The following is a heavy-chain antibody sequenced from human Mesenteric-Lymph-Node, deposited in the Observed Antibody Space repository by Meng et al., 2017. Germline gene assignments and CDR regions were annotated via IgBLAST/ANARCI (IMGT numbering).Heavy chain of an antibody. V-gene: IGHV3-30*01. CDR2: ISYDGSNK. Sequence: GESLKISCAASGFTFSDYYMSWIRQAPGKGLEWVAVISYDGSNKYYADSVKGRFTISRDNSKNTLYLQMNSLRAEDTAVYYCARDLYSSSWLQTLNYYYYYGMDVWGQGTTVTVSS. CDR1: GFTFSDYY. D-gene: IGHD6-13*01. CDR3: ARDLYSSSWLQTLNYYYYYGMDV. J-gene: IGHJ6*02.